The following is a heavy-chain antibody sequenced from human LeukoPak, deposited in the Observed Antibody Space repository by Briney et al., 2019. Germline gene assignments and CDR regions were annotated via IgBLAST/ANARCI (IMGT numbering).Heavy chain of an antibody. J-gene: IGHJ3*02. Sequence: PGGSLRLSCAASGFTLSSYWMSWVRQAPGKGLEWVAHIKQEESEKYYVDSVKGRFTSSRDNAKNSLYLQMNSLRAEDTAVYYCARAFNPRRYGGPAFDIWGQGTMVSVSS. CDR3: ARAFNPRRYGGPAFDI. CDR1: GFTLSSYW. V-gene: IGHV3-7*01. CDR2: IKQEESEK. D-gene: IGHD4-23*01.